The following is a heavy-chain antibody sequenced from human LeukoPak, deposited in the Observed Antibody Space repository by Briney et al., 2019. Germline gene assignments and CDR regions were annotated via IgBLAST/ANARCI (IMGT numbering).Heavy chain of an antibody. V-gene: IGHV4-39*07. CDR1: GGSISSSSYY. Sequence: SETLSLTCTVSGGSISSSSYYWGWIRQPPGKGLEWIGSIYYSGSTYYNPSLKSRVTISIDTSKNQFSLKLSSVTAADTAVCYCATNYYYYMDVWGKGTTVTVSS. CDR3: ATNYYYYMDV. CDR2: IYYSGST. J-gene: IGHJ6*03.